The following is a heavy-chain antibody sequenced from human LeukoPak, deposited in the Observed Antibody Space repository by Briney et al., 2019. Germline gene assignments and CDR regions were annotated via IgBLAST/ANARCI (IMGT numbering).Heavy chain of an antibody. CDR2: IYPGDSDT. J-gene: IGHJ6*03. D-gene: IGHD3-3*01. CDR3: ARHSDFWSGYRYYYMDV. Sequence: GESLKISCKGSGYSFTSYWIGWVRQMPGKGLEWMGIIYPGDSDTRYSPSFQGQVTISADKSISTAYLQWSSLKASDTAMYYCARHSDFWSGYRYYYMDVWGEGTTVTVSS. V-gene: IGHV5-51*01. CDR1: GYSFTSYW.